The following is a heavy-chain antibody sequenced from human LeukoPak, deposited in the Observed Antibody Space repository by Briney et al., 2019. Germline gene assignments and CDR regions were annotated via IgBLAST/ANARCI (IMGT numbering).Heavy chain of an antibody. CDR3: ARYSYTSRWSPFDY. V-gene: IGHV3-33*01. CDR2: IWYDGSKK. D-gene: IGHD6-19*01. Sequence: PGGSLRLSCAASGFIFSSFGMHWVRQAPGKGLEWVAVIWYDGSKKYYADSVKGRFTISRDNSNNTLYLQMNSLRAEDTPVYYCARYSYTSRWSPFDYWGQGTLVTVSS. CDR1: GFIFSSFG. J-gene: IGHJ4*02.